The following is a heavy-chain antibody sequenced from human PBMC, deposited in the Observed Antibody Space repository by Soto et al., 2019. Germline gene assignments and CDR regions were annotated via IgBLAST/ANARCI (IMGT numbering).Heavy chain of an antibody. D-gene: IGHD4-4*01. J-gene: IGHJ4*02. CDR3: ASGNRAFDY. CDR1: GFTFSDHY. Sequence: EVQLVESGGGLVQPGGSLRLSCAASGFTFSDHYMDWVRQAPGKGLEWVGRIRNKASSYTTEYAASVKGRFTISRDDSQNSLYLQMNSLKSEDTAVYYCASGNRAFDYWGQGTPVTVSS. V-gene: IGHV3-72*01. CDR2: IRNKASSYTT.